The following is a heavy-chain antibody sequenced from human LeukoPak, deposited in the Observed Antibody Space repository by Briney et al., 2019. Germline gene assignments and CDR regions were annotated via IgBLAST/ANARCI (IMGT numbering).Heavy chain of an antibody. J-gene: IGHJ2*01. CDR3: SRHGDFYGSGSYQYFDL. V-gene: IGHV4-59*08. CDR2: VYYSGST. CDR1: GGSITNYY. Sequence: SETLSLTCTVSGGSITNYYWSWIRQPPGKGLEWIGYVYYSGSTNYIPSLKSRVTMAVDTSKNQFSLKLSSVTAADTAVYYCSRHGDFYGSGSYQYFDLWGRGTLVTVSS. D-gene: IGHD3-10*01.